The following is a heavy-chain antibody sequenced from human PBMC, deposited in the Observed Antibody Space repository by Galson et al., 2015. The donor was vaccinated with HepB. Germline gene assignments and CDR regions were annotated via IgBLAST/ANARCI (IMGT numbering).Heavy chain of an antibody. J-gene: IGHJ4*02. CDR2: INPSGGST. D-gene: IGHD3-10*01. V-gene: IGHV1-46*01. CDR1: GYTFTSFY. CDR3: AILAGALWFGESNLDD. Sequence: SVKVSCKASGYTFTSFYMRWVRQAPGQGLEWMGIINPSGGSTTYAQKFQDRVTMTRDTSTSTVYMELSSLRSEDTAVYYCAILAGALWFGESNLDDWGQGTLVTVSS.